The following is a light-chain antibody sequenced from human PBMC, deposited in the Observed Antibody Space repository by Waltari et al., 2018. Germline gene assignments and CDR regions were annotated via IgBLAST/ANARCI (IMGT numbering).Light chain of an antibody. CDR1: SNNVGNQG. J-gene: IGLJ3*02. CDR2: SNN. V-gene: IGLV10-54*01. Sequence: QAGLTQPPSVSKDLRQTATLTCTGNSNNVGNQGAAWLQQHRGHPPKLLSYSNNIPPSGHSERLTTSWSGKTAALNIPGLRPEDEADYYCSAWDSSLSARVFGGGTKLTVL. CDR3: SAWDSSLSARV.